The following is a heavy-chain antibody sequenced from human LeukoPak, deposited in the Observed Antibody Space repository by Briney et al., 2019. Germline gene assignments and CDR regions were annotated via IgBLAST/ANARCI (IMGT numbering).Heavy chain of an antibody. J-gene: IGHJ4*02. V-gene: IGHV4-59*01. CDR1: GDSISSYY. CDR3: ARAHSTSWYMDY. D-gene: IGHD6-13*01. Sequence: SETLSLTCTVSGDSISSYYWSWIRQPPGKGLEWIGYVYYSGSTNYNPSLKSRVTMSVDTSKNQFSLKLISMAAADTAVYYCARAHSTSWYMDYWGQGTLVTVSS. CDR2: VYYSGST.